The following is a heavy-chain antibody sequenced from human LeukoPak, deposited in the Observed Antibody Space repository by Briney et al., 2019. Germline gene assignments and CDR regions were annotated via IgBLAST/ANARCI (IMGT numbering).Heavy chain of an antibody. D-gene: IGHD6-19*01. CDR1: GFTFSSYW. J-gene: IGHJ4*02. Sequence: PGGSLRLSCAASGFTFSSYWMSWVRQAPGKGLEWVANIKQDGSEKYYVDSVKGRFTISRDNAKNSLYLQMNSLRAEDTAVYYCARSRAVAGTTPVGYWGQGTLVTVSS. CDR2: IKQDGSEK. V-gene: IGHV3-7*03. CDR3: ARSRAVAGTTPVGY.